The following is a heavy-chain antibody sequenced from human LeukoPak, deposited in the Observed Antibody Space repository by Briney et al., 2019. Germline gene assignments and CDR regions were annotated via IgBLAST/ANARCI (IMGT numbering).Heavy chain of an antibody. CDR3: ARAPLDCSGGSCYYWYFDL. Sequence: TSETLSLTCTVSGGSISSGDYYWSWIRQPPGKGLEWIGYIYYSGSTYYNPCLKSRVTISVETSKNQFSLKLSSVTAADTAIYYCARAPLDCSGGSCYYWYFDLWGRGTLVTVSS. J-gene: IGHJ2*01. V-gene: IGHV4-30-4*08. CDR1: GGSISSGDYY. CDR2: IYYSGST. D-gene: IGHD2-15*01.